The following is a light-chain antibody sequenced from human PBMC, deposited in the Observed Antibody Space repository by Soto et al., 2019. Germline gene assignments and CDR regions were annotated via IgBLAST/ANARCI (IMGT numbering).Light chain of an antibody. CDR3: QQYGGSPFT. CDR2: GAS. J-gene: IGKJ2*01. CDR1: QSIFNNY. V-gene: IGKV3-20*01. Sequence: EIVLTQSPGTLSLSPGERATLSCRASQSIFNNYLAWYQQKPGQAPRLLVYGASFRATGITDRFSGSGSGTDFTLTISRLEPEDFAVYYCQQYGGSPFTFGQGTRLEIK.